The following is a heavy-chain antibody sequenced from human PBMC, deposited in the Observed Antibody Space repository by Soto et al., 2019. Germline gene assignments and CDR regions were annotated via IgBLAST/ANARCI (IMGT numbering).Heavy chain of an antibody. D-gene: IGHD5-12*01. CDR3: AKGAPSGYDQTFDY. CDR2: ISYDGSNK. V-gene: IGHV3-30*18. J-gene: IGHJ4*02. Sequence: GGSLRLSCAASGFTFSSYGMHWVRQAPGKGLEWVAVISYDGSNKYYADSVKGRFTISRDNSKNTLYLQMNSLRAEDTAVYYCAKGAPSGYDQTFDYWRQGTLVTVSS. CDR1: GFTFSSYG.